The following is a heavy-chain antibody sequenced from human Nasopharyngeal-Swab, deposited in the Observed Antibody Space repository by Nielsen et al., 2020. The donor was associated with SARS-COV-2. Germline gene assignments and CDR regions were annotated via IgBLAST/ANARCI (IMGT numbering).Heavy chain of an antibody. CDR3: ASYGAGSYYSTGVYY. Sequence: GGSLRLSCAASGLTFSSYAMSWVRQAPGEGLEWVSGINSGGTTTFYADIVKGRFTISRDNSKNTLYLQLNSLKVEDTAVYYCASYGAGSYYSTGVYYWGQGTRVIVSS. D-gene: IGHD3-10*01. V-gene: IGHV3-23*01. CDR2: INSGGTTT. J-gene: IGHJ4*02. CDR1: GLTFSSYA.